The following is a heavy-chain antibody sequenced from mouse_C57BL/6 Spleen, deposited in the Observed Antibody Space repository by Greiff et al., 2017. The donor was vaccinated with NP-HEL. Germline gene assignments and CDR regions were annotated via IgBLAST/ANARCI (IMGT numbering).Heavy chain of an antibody. CDR3: AREYYYGSSLFAY. J-gene: IGHJ3*01. Sequence: EVKLVESGGGLVQSGRSLRLSCATSGFTFSDFYMEWVRQAPGKGLEWIAASRNKANDYTTEYSASVKGRFIVSRDTSQSILYLQMNALRAEDTAIYYCAREYYYGSSLFAYWGQGTLVTVSA. CDR2: SRNKANDYTT. CDR1: GFTFSDFY. D-gene: IGHD1-1*01. V-gene: IGHV7-1*01.